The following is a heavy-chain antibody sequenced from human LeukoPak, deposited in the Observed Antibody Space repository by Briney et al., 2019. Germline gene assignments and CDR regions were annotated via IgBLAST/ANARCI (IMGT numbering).Heavy chain of an antibody. CDR3: ARGLGRPAAINDY. CDR1: GGSLSGYY. Sequence: PSETLSLTCAVYGGSLSGYYWSWIRQPPGKGLEWIGEINHSGSTNYNPSLKSRVTISVDTSKNQFSLKLSSVTAADTAVYYCARGLGRPAAINDYWGQGTLVTVSS. V-gene: IGHV4-34*01. D-gene: IGHD2-2*01. J-gene: IGHJ4*02. CDR2: INHSGST.